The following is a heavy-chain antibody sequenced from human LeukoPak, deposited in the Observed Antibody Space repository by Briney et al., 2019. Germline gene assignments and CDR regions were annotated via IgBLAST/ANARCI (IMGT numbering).Heavy chain of an antibody. Sequence: GGSLRLSCAASGFTFSSYSMNWVRQAPGKGLEWVSSISSSSSYIYYADSVKGRFTISRDNAKNSLYLQMNSLRAEDTAVYYCARDPDSLYCSGGSCYSDYWGQGTLVTVSS. V-gene: IGHV3-21*01. CDR3: ARDPDSLYCSGGSCYSDY. CDR2: ISSSSSYI. CDR1: GFTFSSYS. J-gene: IGHJ4*02. D-gene: IGHD2-15*01.